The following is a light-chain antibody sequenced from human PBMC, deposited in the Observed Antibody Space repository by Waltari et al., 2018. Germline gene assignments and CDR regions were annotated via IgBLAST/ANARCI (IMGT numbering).Light chain of an antibody. V-gene: IGKV3-20*01. CDR3: QHYVRLPVT. J-gene: IGKJ1*01. CDR2: GAS. CDR1: QSVRGT. Sequence: EIVLTQSPGTLSLSPGEKATLSCRASQSVRGTLAWYQQKPGQAPRLLIYGASSRATGIPDRFSGSGSGTDFSLTISRLEPEDFAVYYCQHYVRLPVTFGQGTRVEIK.